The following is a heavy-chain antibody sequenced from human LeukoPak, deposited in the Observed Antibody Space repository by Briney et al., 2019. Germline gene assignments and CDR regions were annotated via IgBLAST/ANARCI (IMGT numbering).Heavy chain of an antibody. V-gene: IGHV4-61*02. CDR1: GGSISSGGFY. D-gene: IGHD7-27*01. CDR2: IYTSGST. J-gene: IGHJ1*01. CDR3: AWDFQH. Sequence: SVTLSLTCTVSGGSISSGGFYWSWIRQPAGKGLEWIGRIYTSGSTNYNPSLKSRVTISVDTSKNQFSLKLSSVTAADTAVYYCAWDFQHWGQGTLVTVSS.